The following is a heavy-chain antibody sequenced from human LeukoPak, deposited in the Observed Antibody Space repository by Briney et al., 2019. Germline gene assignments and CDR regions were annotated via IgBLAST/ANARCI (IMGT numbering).Heavy chain of an antibody. CDR2: IYHSGST. Sequence: SETLSLTCTVSGYSISSGYYWGWIRPPPGKGLEWIGSIYHSGSTYYNPSLKSRVTISVDTSKNQFSLKLSSVTAADTAVYYCARGWDYYDSSGYSNWFDPWGQGTLVTVSS. J-gene: IGHJ5*02. D-gene: IGHD3-22*01. V-gene: IGHV4-38-2*02. CDR3: ARGWDYYDSSGYSNWFDP. CDR1: GYSISSGYY.